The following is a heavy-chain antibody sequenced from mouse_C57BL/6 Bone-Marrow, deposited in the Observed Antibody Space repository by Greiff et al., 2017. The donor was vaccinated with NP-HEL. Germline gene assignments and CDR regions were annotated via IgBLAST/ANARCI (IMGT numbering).Heavy chain of an antibody. J-gene: IGHJ1*03. D-gene: IGHD1-1*01. V-gene: IGHV5-16*01. CDR2: INYDGSST. Sequence: EVMLVESEGGLVQPGSSMKLSCTASGFTFSDYYMAWVRQVPEKGLEWVANINYDGSSTYYLDSLKSRFIIPRDNAKNILYLQMSSLKSEDTATYYCARDPTTVVGPYWYFDVWGTGTTVTVSS. CDR1: GFTFSDYY. CDR3: ARDPTTVVGPYWYFDV.